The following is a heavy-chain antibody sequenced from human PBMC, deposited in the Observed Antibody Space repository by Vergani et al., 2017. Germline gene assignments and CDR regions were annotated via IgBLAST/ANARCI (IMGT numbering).Heavy chain of an antibody. CDR3: TRASARFLEWLKDYFDY. Sequence: EVQLVESGGGLVKPGGSLRLSCAASGFTFSNAWMSWVRQAPGKGLEWVGRIRSKAYGGTTEYAASVKGRFTISRDDYKSIAYLQMNSLKTEDTAVYYCTRASARFLEWLKDYFDYWGQGTLVTVSS. CDR1: GFTFSNAW. V-gene: IGHV3-15*01. J-gene: IGHJ4*02. D-gene: IGHD3-3*01. CDR2: IRSKAYGGTT.